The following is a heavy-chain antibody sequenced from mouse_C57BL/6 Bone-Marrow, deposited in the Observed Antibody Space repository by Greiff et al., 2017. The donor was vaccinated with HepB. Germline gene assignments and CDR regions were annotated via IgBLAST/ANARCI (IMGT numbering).Heavy chain of an antibody. D-gene: IGHD2-4*01. CDR1: GFSFTSYG. CDR3: ARRGIYYDYDAGFDY. Sequence: VQVVESGPGLVAPSQSLSITCTVSGFSFTSYGVDWVRQPPGKGLEWLGVIWGGGSTNYNSALMSRLSISKDNSKSQVFLKMNSLQTDDTAMYYCARRGIYYDYDAGFDYWGQGTTLTVSS. V-gene: IGHV2-9*01. J-gene: IGHJ2*01. CDR2: IWGGGST.